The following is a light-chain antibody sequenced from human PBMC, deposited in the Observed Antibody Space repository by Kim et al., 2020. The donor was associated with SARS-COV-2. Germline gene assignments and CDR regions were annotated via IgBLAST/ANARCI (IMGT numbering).Light chain of an antibody. V-gene: IGLV3-19*01. Sequence: SSELTQDPAVSVALGQTVRITCQGDSLRTYYGSWYQQKPGQAPILVISGKNNRPSGIPDRFSGSSSGDTASLTIAGAQAEDEADYYCNSRDSSNYVIFGGGTKLTVL. CDR2: GKN. CDR3: NSRDSSNYVI. J-gene: IGLJ2*01. CDR1: SLRTYY.